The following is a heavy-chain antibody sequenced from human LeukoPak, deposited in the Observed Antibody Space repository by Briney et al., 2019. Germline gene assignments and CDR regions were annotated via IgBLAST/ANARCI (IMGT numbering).Heavy chain of an antibody. CDR3: AKRDSRDYDILTGYYKVDYYYYMDV. CDR2: ISGSGGST. J-gene: IGHJ6*03. D-gene: IGHD3-9*01. V-gene: IGHV3-23*01. CDR1: GFTFSSYA. Sequence: PGGSLRLSCAASGFTFSSYAMSWVRQAPGKGLEWVSAISGSGGSTYYADSVKGRFTISRDNSKNTLYLQMNSLRAEDTAVYYCAKRDSRDYDILTGYYKVDYYYYMDVWGKGTTVTVSS.